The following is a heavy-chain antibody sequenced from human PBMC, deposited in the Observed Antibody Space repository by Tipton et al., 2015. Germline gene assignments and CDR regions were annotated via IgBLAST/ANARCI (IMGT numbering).Heavy chain of an antibody. D-gene: IGHD3-10*01. V-gene: IGHV3-11*01. Sequence: SLRLSCAASGFTFSDYYMSWIRQAPGRGLEWLSYISGSGSTIYYADSVKGRFTISRDYAKNSLYLQLNSLGADDTAVYYCAKEATGVEFDYWGQGTLVLVSS. J-gene: IGHJ4*02. CDR1: GFTFSDYY. CDR2: ISGSGSTI. CDR3: AKEATGVEFDY.